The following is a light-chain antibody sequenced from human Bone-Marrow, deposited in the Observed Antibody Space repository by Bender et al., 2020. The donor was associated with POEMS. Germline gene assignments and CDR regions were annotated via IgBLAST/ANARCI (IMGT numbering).Light chain of an antibody. V-gene: IGLV1-47*01. CDR2: NSF. CDR3: AVWDGRLSAMV. CDR1: CKEVGGYNY. J-gene: IGLJ3*02. Sequence: QSALTQPASVSGSPGQWITIPCTGSCKEVGGYNYVSLYEQFPRTAPRLFIYNSFQRPSGVPDRFSGSQSGTSASLAISGLQPEDEAEYYCAVWDGRLSAMVFGGGTKVTVL.